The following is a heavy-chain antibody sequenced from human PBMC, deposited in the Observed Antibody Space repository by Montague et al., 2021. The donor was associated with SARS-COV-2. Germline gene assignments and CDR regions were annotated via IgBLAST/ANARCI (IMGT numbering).Heavy chain of an antibody. J-gene: IGHJ6*03. D-gene: IGHD6-13*01. V-gene: IGHV4-61*02. CDR1: GGSISSGSYY. CDR3: ASGIAATYYYYMDV. CDR2: ISTSGST. Sequence: TLSLTCTVSGGSISSGSYYWSWIRQPAGKGLEWIWRISTSGSTNYNPSLKSRVTISVDTSKNQFSLKLSSVTAADTAVYYCASGIAATYYYYMDVWGKGTTVTVSS.